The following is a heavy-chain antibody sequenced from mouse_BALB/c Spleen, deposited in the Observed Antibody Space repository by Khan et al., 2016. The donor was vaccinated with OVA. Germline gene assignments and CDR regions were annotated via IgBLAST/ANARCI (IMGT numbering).Heavy chain of an antibody. V-gene: IGHV5-6*01. D-gene: IGHD1-1*01. CDR2: VSSGGHYT. J-gene: IGHJ3*01. Sequence: EVQGLESGGDLVKPGGSLKLSCAASGFTFSTYGMSWVRQTPDKRLEWVATVSSGGHYTYYPDTVKGRFTISRDNAKNTLYLQMSSLKSEDTAMFYCARLADYYDSEGFADWGQGTLVTVSA. CDR3: ARLADYYDSEGFAD. CDR1: GFTFSTYG.